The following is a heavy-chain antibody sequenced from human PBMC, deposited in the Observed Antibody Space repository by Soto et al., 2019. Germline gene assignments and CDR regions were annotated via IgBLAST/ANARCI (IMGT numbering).Heavy chain of an antibody. J-gene: IGHJ6*02. CDR3: ARGDTAMVTDYYYGMDV. CDR2: INPNSGGT. V-gene: IGHV1-2*04. D-gene: IGHD5-18*01. CDR1: GYTFTGYY. Sequence: ASVKVSCKASGYTFTGYYMHWVRQAPGQGLEWMGWINPNSGGTNYAQKFQGWVTMTRDTSISTAYMELSRLRSDDTAVDYCARGDTAMVTDYYYGMDVWGQGTTVTVSS.